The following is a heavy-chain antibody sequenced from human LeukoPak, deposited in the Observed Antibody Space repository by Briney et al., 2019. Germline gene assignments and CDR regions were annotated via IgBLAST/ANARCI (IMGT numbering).Heavy chain of an antibody. J-gene: IGHJ4*02. Sequence: SETLSLTCTVSGGSISSYYWSWIRQPPGKGLEWIGYIYYSGSTNYNPSLKSRVTISVDTSKNQFSLKLSSVTAADTAVYYCASSGVNYDILTGSINGFDYWGQGTLVTVSS. V-gene: IGHV4-59*08. CDR2: IYYSGST. CDR1: GGSISSYY. CDR3: ASSGVNYDILTGSINGFDY. D-gene: IGHD3-9*01.